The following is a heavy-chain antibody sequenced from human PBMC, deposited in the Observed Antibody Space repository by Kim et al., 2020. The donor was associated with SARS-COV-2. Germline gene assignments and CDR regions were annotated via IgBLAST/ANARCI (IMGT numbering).Heavy chain of an antibody. J-gene: IGHJ2*01. CDR3: ARGDDGVSGYYSGWYFDL. CDR1: GFTFSSYT. V-gene: IGHV3-30-3*01. D-gene: IGHD3-22*01. CDR2: ISDDGNNK. Sequence: GGSLRLSCVAPGFTFSSYTMHWVRQAPGKGLEWVAFISDDGNNKDSADSVKGRFTISRDNSKNTLYLQMNSLRAEDTAMYHCARGDDGVSGYYSGWYFDLWGRGTLVTVSS.